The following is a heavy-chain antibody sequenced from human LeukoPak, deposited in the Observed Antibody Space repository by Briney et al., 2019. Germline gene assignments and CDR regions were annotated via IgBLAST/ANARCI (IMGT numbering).Heavy chain of an antibody. J-gene: IGHJ4*02. Sequence: QPGGSLRLSCAASGFTFSSYGMHWVRQAPGKGLEWVAVISYDGSNKYYADSVKGRFTISRDNSKNTLYLQMNSLRAEDTAVYYCAKDKLGGTNANYFDSWGQGTLVTVSS. CDR2: ISYDGSNK. V-gene: IGHV3-30*18. CDR1: GFTFSSYG. CDR3: AKDKLGGTNANYFDS. D-gene: IGHD1-26*01.